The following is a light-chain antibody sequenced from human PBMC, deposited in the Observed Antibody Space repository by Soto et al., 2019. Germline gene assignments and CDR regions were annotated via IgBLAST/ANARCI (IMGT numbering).Light chain of an antibody. Sequence: LMTQSPATLALSPGERATLSCRASQFLIRNLAWYQQRPGQPPRLLIYAASTRATGIPDRFSGSGSGTDFTLTISSLQPEDFAVYYCQQYNHWPPLTFGGGTKVDI. V-gene: IGKV3-15*01. CDR2: AAS. CDR3: QQYNHWPPLT. CDR1: QFLIRN. J-gene: IGKJ4*01.